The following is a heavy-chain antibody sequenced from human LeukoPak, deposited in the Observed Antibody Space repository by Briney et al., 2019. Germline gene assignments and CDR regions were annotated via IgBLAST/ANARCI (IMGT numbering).Heavy chain of an antibody. CDR1: GGSISSGSYY. V-gene: IGHV4-61*02. CDR3: ARVSRIAVAWAIRSYYYYYMDV. D-gene: IGHD6-19*01. CDR2: IYTSGST. Sequence: SETLSLTCTVSGGSISSGSYYWSWIRQPAGKGLEWIGRIYTSGSTNYNPSLKSRVTISVDTSKNQFSLKLSSVTAADTAVYYCARVSRIAVAWAIRSYYYYYMDVWGKGTTVTISS. J-gene: IGHJ6*03.